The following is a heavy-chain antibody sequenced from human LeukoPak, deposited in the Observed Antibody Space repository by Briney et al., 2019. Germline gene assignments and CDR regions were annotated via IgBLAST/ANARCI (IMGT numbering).Heavy chain of an antibody. CDR3: AKGGLRGGTYNDDF. D-gene: IGHD3-16*01. CDR1: GFSFSIYG. Sequence: GGSLRLSCEASGFSFSIYGMSWVRQSPGKGLEWVSGISGSGGNTYYAEALTGRFTVSRDNSKNTLYLQMNSLRAEDTALYYCAKGGLRGGTYNDDFWGQGTLVTVSS. J-gene: IGHJ4*02. V-gene: IGHV3-23*01. CDR2: ISGSGGNT.